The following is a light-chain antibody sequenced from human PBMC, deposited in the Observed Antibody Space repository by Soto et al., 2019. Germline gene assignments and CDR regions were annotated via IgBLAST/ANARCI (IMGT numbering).Light chain of an antibody. Sequence: EIVLTQSPATLSLSPGERATLSCRASQTVSSYLAWYQQKPGQAPRLLIYDASNRATGIPARFSGSGSGTDFTLTISRLEPEDFAVYYCQQRSNWPLTFGPGTKLEIK. V-gene: IGKV3-11*01. CDR2: DAS. J-gene: IGKJ2*01. CDR3: QQRSNWPLT. CDR1: QTVSSY.